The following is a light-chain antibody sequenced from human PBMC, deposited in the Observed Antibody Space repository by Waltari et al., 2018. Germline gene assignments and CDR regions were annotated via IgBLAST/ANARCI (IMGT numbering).Light chain of an antibody. CDR3: QQYDALPLT. J-gene: IGKJ4*01. CDR2: AAN. CDR1: QDITSY. V-gene: IGKV1-39*01. Sequence: EIHMTQSPSSLSASIGDRVIITCRASQDITSYLNWYQQKPGKAPNLLIYAANRLESGVPSRFSGSGSGTEFILTISSLQPEDFATYYCQQYDALPLTFGGGTKVEI.